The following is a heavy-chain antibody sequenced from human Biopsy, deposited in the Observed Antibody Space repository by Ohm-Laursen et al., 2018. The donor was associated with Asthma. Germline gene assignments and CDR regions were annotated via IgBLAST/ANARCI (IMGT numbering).Heavy chain of an antibody. V-gene: IGHV1-2*06. J-gene: IGHJ6*02. Sequence: SVKVSCKASGYPFIGYHIHWMRQAPGQGLEWMGRINPNSGATNYAQKFQGRVTMTRDTSISTAYMELTSLRKEDTAVYYCARGGYYGDRRHHNGLDVWGQGTTVTVSS. CDR3: ARGGYYGDRRHHNGLDV. CDR2: INPNSGAT. D-gene: IGHD4-17*01. CDR1: GYPFIGYH.